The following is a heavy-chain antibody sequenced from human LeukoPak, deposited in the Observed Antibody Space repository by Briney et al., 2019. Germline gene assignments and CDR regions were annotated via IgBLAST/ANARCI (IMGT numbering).Heavy chain of an antibody. V-gene: IGHV3-21*01. CDR2: ISSSSSYM. CDR1: GFTFSTYS. J-gene: IGHJ3*02. Sequence: GGSLRLSCAASGFTFSTYSMNWVRQAPGKGLEWVSSISSSSSYMYYADSLKGRSTISRDNAKNSLYLQMNSLRAEDTAVYYCARDEIGRSVIWGQGTMVTVSS. CDR3: ARDEIGRSVI. D-gene: IGHD2-15*01.